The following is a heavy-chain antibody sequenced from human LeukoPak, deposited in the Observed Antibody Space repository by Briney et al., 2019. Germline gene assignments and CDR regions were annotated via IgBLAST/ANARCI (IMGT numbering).Heavy chain of an antibody. J-gene: IGHJ4*02. CDR2: TYYRSRWYN. Sequence: SQTLSLTCAISGDSVSSNSAAWNWIRQSPSRGLEWLGRTYYRSRWYNEYALSVKSRITIIPDTSKNHFSLQLNSVTPEDTAVYYCARVPGIAAAGDRYFDYWGQGTLATVSS. CDR1: GDSVSSNSAA. D-gene: IGHD6-13*01. CDR3: ARVPGIAAAGDRYFDY. V-gene: IGHV6-1*01.